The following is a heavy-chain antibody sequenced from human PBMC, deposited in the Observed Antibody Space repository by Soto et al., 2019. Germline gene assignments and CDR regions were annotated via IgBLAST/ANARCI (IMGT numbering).Heavy chain of an antibody. CDR1: GGSISSYY. V-gene: IGHV4-4*07. CDR2: IYTSGST. Sequence: SQTLSLACTVSGGSISSYYWSWIRQPAGKGLEWIGRIYTSGSTNYNPSLKSRVTMSVDTSKNQFSLKLSSVTAPDTAVYYCARDVSVAVAGIYFDYWGQGTLVTVS. J-gene: IGHJ4*02. CDR3: ARDVSVAVAGIYFDY. D-gene: IGHD6-19*01.